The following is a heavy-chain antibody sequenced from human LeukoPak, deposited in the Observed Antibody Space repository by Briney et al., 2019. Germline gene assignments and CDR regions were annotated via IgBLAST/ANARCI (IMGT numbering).Heavy chain of an antibody. CDR1: GGSISSSSYY. CDR2: IYYSGST. V-gene: IGHV4-39*07. CDR3: ARAVVGRSSWYSNPFDY. J-gene: IGHJ4*02. D-gene: IGHD6-13*01. Sequence: PSETLSLTCTVSGGSISSSSYYWGWIRQPPGEGLEWIGSIYYSGSTYYNPSLKSRVTISVDTSKNQFSLKLSSVTAADTAVYYCARAVVGRSSWYSNPFDYWGQGTLVTVSS.